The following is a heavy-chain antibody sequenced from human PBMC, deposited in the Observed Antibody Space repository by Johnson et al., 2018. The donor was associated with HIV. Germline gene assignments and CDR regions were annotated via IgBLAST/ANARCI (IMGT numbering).Heavy chain of an antibody. V-gene: IGHV3-30*04. Sequence: QVQLVESGGGVVQPGRSLRLSCAASGFTFSSYVVHWVRQAPGKGLEWVAVISYDGSNKYYADSVKGRFTISRDNSKNTLYLQMNSLRAEDTAVYYCAKDGAAAGTVGADAFDIWGQGTMVTVSS. D-gene: IGHD6-13*01. CDR3: AKDGAAAGTVGADAFDI. CDR2: ISYDGSNK. CDR1: GFTFSSYV. J-gene: IGHJ3*02.